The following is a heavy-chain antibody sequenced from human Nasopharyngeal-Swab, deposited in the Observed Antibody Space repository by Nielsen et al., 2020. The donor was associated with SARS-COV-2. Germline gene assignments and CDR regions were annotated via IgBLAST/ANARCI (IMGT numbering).Heavy chain of an antibody. V-gene: IGHV3-15*01. Sequence: GESLKISCVASGFTFSNAWMSWVRQAPGKGLEWVARIKSKTDGGTTDYAAPVKGRFTISRDDSKNTLYLQMNSLKTEDTAVYYCTTDQGVADIVVVVAATRVDYWGQGTLVTVSS. D-gene: IGHD2-15*01. CDR1: GFTFSNAW. CDR3: TTDQGVADIVVVVAATRVDY. J-gene: IGHJ4*02. CDR2: IKSKTDGGTT.